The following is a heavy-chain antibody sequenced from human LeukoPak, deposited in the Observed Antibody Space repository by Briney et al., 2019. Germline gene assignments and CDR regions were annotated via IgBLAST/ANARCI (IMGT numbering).Heavy chain of an antibody. Sequence: PSETLSLTCAVYGGSFSGYYWSWIRQPPGKGLEWIGEINHSGSTNYNPSLKSRVTISVDTSKNQFSLKLSSVTAADTAVYYCARGRSPYDSSGYYYGRYNWSDPWGQGTLVTVSS. V-gene: IGHV4-34*01. CDR1: GGSFSGYY. CDR2: INHSGST. J-gene: IGHJ5*02. CDR3: ARGRSPYDSSGYYYGRYNWSDP. D-gene: IGHD3-22*01.